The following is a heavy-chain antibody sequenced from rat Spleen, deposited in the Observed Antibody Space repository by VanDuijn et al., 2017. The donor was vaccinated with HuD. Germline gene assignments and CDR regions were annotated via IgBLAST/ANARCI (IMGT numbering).Heavy chain of an antibody. CDR3: AREAAEGIDFDC. D-gene: IGHD1-11*01. CDR2: MWSGGST. Sequence: EVQLKESGPGLVQPSQTLSLTCTVSGFSLTDYSVHWVRQPPGKGLEWMGVMWSGGSTAYNSALKSRLSISRDTSKSQVFLKMNSLQTEDTATYYCAREAAEGIDFDCWGQGVLVTVSS. CDR1: GFSLTDYS. J-gene: IGHJ2*01. V-gene: IGHV2S63*01.